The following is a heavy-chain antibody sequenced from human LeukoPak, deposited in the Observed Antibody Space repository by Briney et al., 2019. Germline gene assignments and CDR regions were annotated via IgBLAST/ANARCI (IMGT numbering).Heavy chain of an antibody. V-gene: IGHV1-18*01. J-gene: IGHJ5*02. CDR1: GYTFINYS. CDR3: ARTHNYGTFDP. Sequence: ASVKVSCKASGYTFINYSLSWVRQAPGQGLEWMGWVSAYNGNTNYAQKFQGRVTMTTDTSTSTAYMYLGSLRSDDTAIYYCARTHNYGTFDPWGQGTLVTVSS. D-gene: IGHD5-18*01. CDR2: VSAYNGNT.